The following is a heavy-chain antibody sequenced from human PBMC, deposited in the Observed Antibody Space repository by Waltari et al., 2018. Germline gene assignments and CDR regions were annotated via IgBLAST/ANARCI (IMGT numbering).Heavy chain of an antibody. J-gene: IGHJ4*02. V-gene: IGHV4-30-4*08. CDR3: ARHRTGTAAVDY. Sequence: QVQLQESGPGLVKPSQTLSLTCTVSGGSISSGDSFWSWIRQPPGKGLEWVGYISYSGSTYYTPSLKSRVIMSLDTSKNQFSLMLSSVTAADTAVYYCARHRTGTAAVDYWGQGTLVTVSS. CDR1: GGSISSGDSF. CDR2: ISYSGST. D-gene: IGHD1-1*01.